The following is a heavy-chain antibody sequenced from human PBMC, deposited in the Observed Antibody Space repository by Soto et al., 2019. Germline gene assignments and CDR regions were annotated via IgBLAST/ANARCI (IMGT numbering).Heavy chain of an antibody. CDR1: GFTVSSNY. D-gene: IGHD4-17*01. Sequence: GGSLSLSCAASGFTVSSNYMSWVRLAPGKGLEWVSVSYSGGSTYYADTAKRRCTISRDNSKNTLYLHMYRLRADDTAVYYCGRKMTKVTTSFDYWGQGTLVTVSS. J-gene: IGHJ4*02. CDR3: GRKMTKVTTSFDY. V-gene: IGHV3-53*01. CDR2: SYSGGST.